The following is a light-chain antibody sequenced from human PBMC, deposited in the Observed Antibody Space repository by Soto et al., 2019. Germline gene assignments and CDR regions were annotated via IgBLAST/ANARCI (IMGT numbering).Light chain of an antibody. J-gene: IGLJ2*01. CDR2: EVS. V-gene: IGLV2-8*01. CDR3: SSYARGV. Sequence: QSVLTQPPSASGSPGQSVTISCTGTSSDVGGYNYVSWYQQHPGKAPKLMIYEVSKRPSGVPDRFSGSKSGNTASLTVSGLQAEDEADYYCSSYARGVFGGGTKVTVL. CDR1: SSDVGGYNY.